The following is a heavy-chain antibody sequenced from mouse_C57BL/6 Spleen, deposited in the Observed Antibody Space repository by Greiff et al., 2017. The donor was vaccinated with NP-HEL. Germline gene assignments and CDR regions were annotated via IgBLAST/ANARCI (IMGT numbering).Heavy chain of an antibody. CDR3: AREDYSWYFDV. Sequence: EVMLVESGGGLVKPGGSLKLSCAASGFTFSDYGMHWVRQAPEKGLEWVAYISSGSSTIYYADTVKGRFTISRDNAKNTLFLQMTSLRSEDTAMYYCAREDYSWYFDVWGTGTTVTVSS. V-gene: IGHV5-17*01. J-gene: IGHJ1*03. D-gene: IGHD1-1*01. CDR2: ISSGSSTI. CDR1: GFTFSDYG.